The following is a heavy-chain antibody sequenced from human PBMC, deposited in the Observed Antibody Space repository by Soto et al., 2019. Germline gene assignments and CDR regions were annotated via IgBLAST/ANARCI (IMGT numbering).Heavy chain of an antibody. V-gene: IGHV3-30-3*01. CDR3: ASSTVGRYYYYYGMDV. D-gene: IGHD3-16*01. CDR2: ISYDGSNK. CDR1: GFTFSTYA. J-gene: IGHJ6*02. Sequence: QVQLVESGGGVVQPGGSLRLSCAASGFTFSTYAMHWVRQAPGKGLEWVAVISYDGSNKYYADSVRGRFTISRDNSKNPLYLQMNSLRAEDTAVYYCASSTVGRYYYYYGMDVWGQGTTVTVSS.